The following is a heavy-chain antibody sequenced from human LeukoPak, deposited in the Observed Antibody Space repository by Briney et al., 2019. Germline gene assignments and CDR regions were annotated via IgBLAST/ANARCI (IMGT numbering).Heavy chain of an antibody. Sequence: QPGGSLRLSCAASGFTVSSNYMAWVRQAPGKGLEWVSTIGASGDRTYYADSVKGRFTISRDNSKNTLYLQLNSLRAEDAAVFYCARELEWLGKYYFDYWGQGTPVTVSS. D-gene: IGHD3-10*01. V-gene: IGHV3-23*01. CDR2: IGASGDRT. CDR1: GFTVSSNY. J-gene: IGHJ4*02. CDR3: ARELEWLGKYYFDY.